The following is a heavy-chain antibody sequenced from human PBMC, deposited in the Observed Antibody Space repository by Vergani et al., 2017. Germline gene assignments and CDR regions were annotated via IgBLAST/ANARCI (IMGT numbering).Heavy chain of an antibody. CDR3: ARVNTETNGHLYYYYYMDV. D-gene: IGHD4-11*01. Sequence: QVQLQQWGGGLLKPSETLSLTCVVNGGSFTSYHWTWIRQSPGEGLEWVGDIDHTGRPDYNPSLKSRLTMSVDKSRNKFSLTRNSVTATDTAIYFCARVNTETNGHLYYYYYMDVWGQGTAVTVS. CDR2: IDHTGRP. CDR1: GGSFTSYH. V-gene: IGHV4-34*01. J-gene: IGHJ6*03.